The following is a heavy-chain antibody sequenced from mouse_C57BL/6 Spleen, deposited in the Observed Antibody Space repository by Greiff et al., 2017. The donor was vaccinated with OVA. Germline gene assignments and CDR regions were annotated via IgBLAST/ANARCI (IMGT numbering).Heavy chain of an antibody. V-gene: IGHV5-6*01. CDR1: GFTFSSYG. D-gene: IGHD5-1-1*01. CDR2: ISSGGSYT. CDR3: ARPDNTVGYFDV. J-gene: IGHJ1*03. Sequence: EVKLVESGGDLVKPGGSLKLSCAASGFTFSSYGMSWVRQTPDKRLEWVATISSGGSYTYYPASVKGRFTISRDNAKNTLYLQMSSLKSEDTAMYYCARPDNTVGYFDVWGTGTTVTVSS.